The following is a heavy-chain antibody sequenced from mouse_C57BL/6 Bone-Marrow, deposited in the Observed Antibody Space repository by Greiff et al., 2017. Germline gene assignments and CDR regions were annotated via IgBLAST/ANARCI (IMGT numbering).Heavy chain of an antibody. CDR1: GFTFSSYA. CDR2: ISDGGSYT. D-gene: IGHD1-1*01. Sequence: EVKLMESGGGLVKPGGSLKLSCAASGFTFSSYAMSWVRQTPEKRLEWVATISDGGSYTYYPDNVKGRFTISRDNAKNNLYLQMSHLKSEDTAMYYCARKGFTTVVAFDYWGQGTTLTVSS. V-gene: IGHV5-4*03. J-gene: IGHJ2*01. CDR3: ARKGFTTVVAFDY.